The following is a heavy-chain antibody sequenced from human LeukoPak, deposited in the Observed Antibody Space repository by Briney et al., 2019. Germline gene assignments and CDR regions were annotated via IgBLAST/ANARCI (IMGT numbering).Heavy chain of an antibody. Sequence: SETLSLTCAVYGGSFSGFYWSWIRQPPGRGLEWIGEINRSGSANYNPSLKSRVTVSVDTSKNQFSLKLSSVTAADTAVYYCARAHNGTASPAGGLWGQGTLLTVSS. D-gene: IGHD1-1*01. CDR3: ARAHNGTASPAGGL. CDR1: GGSFSGFY. J-gene: IGHJ4*02. CDR2: INRSGSA. V-gene: IGHV4-34*01.